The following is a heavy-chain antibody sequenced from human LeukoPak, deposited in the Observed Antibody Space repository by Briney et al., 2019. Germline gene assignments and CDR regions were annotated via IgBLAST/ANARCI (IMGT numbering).Heavy chain of an antibody. Sequence: SETLSLTCPVYGGSFSGYYWSWIRQPPGKGLEWIGEINHSGSTNYNPSLKSRVTTSVDTSKNQFSLKLSSVTAADTAVYYCASSSIAVAGSDYWGQGTLVTVSS. D-gene: IGHD6-19*01. CDR2: INHSGST. CDR1: GGSFSGYY. V-gene: IGHV4-34*01. CDR3: ASSSIAVAGSDY. J-gene: IGHJ4*02.